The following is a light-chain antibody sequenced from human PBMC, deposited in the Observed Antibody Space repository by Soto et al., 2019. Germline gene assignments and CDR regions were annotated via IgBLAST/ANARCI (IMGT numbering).Light chain of an antibody. CDR1: QSVSSY. CDR2: DAS. V-gene: IGKV3-11*01. J-gene: IGKJ4*01. Sequence: EIVLTQSPATLSLSPGERATISCRASQSVSSYLAWYQQKPGQAPRLLIYDASNRATGIPARFSGSGSGTDFTLTISSLEPEDFAVYYCQQRSNWPGTFGGGTKVDIK. CDR3: QQRSNWPGT.